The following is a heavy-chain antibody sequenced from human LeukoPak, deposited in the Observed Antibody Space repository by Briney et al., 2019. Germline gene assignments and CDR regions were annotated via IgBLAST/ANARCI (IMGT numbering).Heavy chain of an antibody. Sequence: PGGSLRLSCAASGFTVSNNFMGWVRQAPGKKLEWVSDIYSDATTFYADSVKGRFTISRDNSKNTLYLQMNSLRAEDTAVFYCAINWNLDYWGQGTLVTVSS. CDR3: AINWNLDY. CDR2: IYSDATT. V-gene: IGHV3-53*01. J-gene: IGHJ4*02. D-gene: IGHD1-1*01. CDR1: GFTVSNNF.